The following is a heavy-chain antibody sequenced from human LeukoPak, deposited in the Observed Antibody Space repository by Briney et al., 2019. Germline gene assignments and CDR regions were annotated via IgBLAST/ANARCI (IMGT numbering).Heavy chain of an antibody. J-gene: IGHJ4*02. Sequence: GASVKVSCKASGYTFTGYYIFWMRQAPGQGLECMGWINLYNGATKYAQRFQSRVTMTRDTSISTAHMELSRLRSDDTATYYCASWAGGNEPVASFDYWGQGTLVTVSS. D-gene: IGHD1-14*01. CDR2: INLYNGAT. V-gene: IGHV1-2*02. CDR3: ASWAGGNEPVASFDY. CDR1: GYTFTGYY.